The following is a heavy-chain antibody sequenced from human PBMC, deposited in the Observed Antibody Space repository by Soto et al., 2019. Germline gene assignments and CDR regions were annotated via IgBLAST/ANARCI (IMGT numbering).Heavy chain of an antibody. V-gene: IGHV4-39*01. CDR2: VYYDGTT. Sequence: SETLSLTCAVSGGSISSSTFYWGWIRQPPGKGLEWIGSVYYDGTTYYNPSLRSRVTISVDTSKNQFSLKMSSVTAADTAAYYCAYFDWLPYWGQGTLVTVSS. CDR3: AYFDWLPY. CDR1: GGSISSSTFY. D-gene: IGHD3-9*01. J-gene: IGHJ4*02.